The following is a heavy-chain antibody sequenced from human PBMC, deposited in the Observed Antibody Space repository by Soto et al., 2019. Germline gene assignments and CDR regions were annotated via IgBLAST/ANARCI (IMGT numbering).Heavy chain of an antibody. D-gene: IGHD7-27*01. CDR3: AITGDNKYYYYGMDV. CDR2: IYYSGST. J-gene: IGHJ6*02. V-gene: IGHV4-39*01. Sequence: QLQLQESGPGLVKPSETLSLTCTVSGGSISSSSYYWGWIRQPPGKGLEWIGSIYYSGSTYYNPSLKSRVTISVDTSKNQFSLKLSSVTAADTAVYYCAITGDNKYYYYGMDVWGQGTTVTVSS. CDR1: GGSISSSSYY.